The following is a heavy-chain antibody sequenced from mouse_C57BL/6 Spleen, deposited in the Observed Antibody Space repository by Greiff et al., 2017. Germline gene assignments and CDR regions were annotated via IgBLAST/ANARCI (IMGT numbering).Heavy chain of an antibody. CDR2: ISSGSSTI. Sequence: EVKVVESGGGLVKPGGSLKLSCAASGFTFSDYGMHWVRQAPEQGLEWVAYISSGSSTIYYADTVKGRFTISRDNAKNTLFLQMTSLRSEDTAMYYCARPRFDYWGQGTTLTVSS. CDR3: ARPRFDY. J-gene: IGHJ2*01. CDR1: GFTFSDYG. V-gene: IGHV5-17*01.